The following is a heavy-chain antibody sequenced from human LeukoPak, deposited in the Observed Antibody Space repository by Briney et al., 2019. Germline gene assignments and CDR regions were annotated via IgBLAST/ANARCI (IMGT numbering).Heavy chain of an antibody. D-gene: IGHD4/OR15-4a*01. Sequence: SETLSLTCTVSGGSISGYYWSWIRQPPGKGPEWIGYTHYTGSTNYKPSLKSRVTMSVDTSKNQVFLKVASVTAADTAVYYCVRVDGTNYDSWGQGTLVTVSS. CDR2: THYTGST. CDR3: VRVDGTNYDS. J-gene: IGHJ5*01. CDR1: GGSISGYY. V-gene: IGHV4-59*01.